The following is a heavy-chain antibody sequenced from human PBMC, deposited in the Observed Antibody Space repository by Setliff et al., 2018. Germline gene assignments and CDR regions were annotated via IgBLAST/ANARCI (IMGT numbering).Heavy chain of an antibody. CDR2: IKQDGSEK. CDR3: TRSARWLGTYWYFDL. J-gene: IGHJ2*01. V-gene: IGHV3-7*01. D-gene: IGHD6-19*01. CDR1: GFTFSSYW. Sequence: GGSLRLSCTASGFTFSSYWMSWVRQAPGKGLEWVANIKQDGSEKYYVDSLEGRFAISRDNAKNSLYLQMDSLRVEDTAVYYCTRSARWLGTYWYFDLWGRGTLVTVSS.